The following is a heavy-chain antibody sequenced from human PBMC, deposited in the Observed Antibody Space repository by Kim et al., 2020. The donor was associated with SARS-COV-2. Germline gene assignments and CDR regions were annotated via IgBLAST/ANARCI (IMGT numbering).Heavy chain of an antibody. Sequence: SETLSLTCTVSGGSISSSSYYWGWIRQPPGKGLEWIGSIYYSGSTYYNPSLKSRVTISVDTSKNQFSLKLSSVTAADTAVYYCARHGIQLSPYFYPYYFDYWGQGTLVTVSS. D-gene: IGHD5-18*01. CDR1: GGSISSSSYY. J-gene: IGHJ4*02. CDR2: IYYSGST. CDR3: ARHGIQLSPYFYPYYFDY. V-gene: IGHV4-39*01.